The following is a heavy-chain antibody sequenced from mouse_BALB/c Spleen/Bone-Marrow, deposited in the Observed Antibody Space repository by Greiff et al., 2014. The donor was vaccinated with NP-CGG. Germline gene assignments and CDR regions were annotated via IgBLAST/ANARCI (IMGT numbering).Heavy chain of an antibody. V-gene: IGHV1-69*02. D-gene: IGHD1-1*01. CDR3: AKAYYGSSYGFAY. J-gene: IGHJ3*01. CDR2: IDPSDSYT. Sequence: VQLQQSGAELVKPGASVKLSCKASGYTFTSYWMHWVKQRPGQGLEWIGEIDPSDSYTNYNQKFKGKATLTVDKSSSTAYMQLSSLTSEDSAVYYCAKAYYGSSYGFAYWGQGTLVTVSA. CDR1: GYTFTSYW.